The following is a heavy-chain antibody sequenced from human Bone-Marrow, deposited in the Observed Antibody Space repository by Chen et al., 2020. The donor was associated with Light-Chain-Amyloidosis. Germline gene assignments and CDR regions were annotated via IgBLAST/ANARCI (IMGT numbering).Heavy chain of an antibody. CDR2: IYPHDAVD. CDR3: ARRRDGYNFDY. CDR1: GYTFPNYW. J-gene: IGHJ4*02. V-gene: IGHV5-51*01. Sequence: EVQLEQSGPEVKKPGESLKISCKGSGYTFPNYWNGWVRQMPWKGLEWMGVIYPHDAVDRYRPSFEWQVTISADKSITTAYLHWMSLKASDTAMYYWARRRDGYNFDYWGQGTLVTVSS. D-gene: IGHD5-12*01.